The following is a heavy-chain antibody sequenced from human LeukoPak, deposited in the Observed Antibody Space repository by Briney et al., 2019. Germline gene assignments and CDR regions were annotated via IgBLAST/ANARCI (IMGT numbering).Heavy chain of an antibody. D-gene: IGHD1-26*01. CDR2: IWYDGSNK. Sequence: GRSLRLSCAASGFTFSSYGMHWVRQAPGKGLEWVAVIWYDGSNKYYADSVKGRFTISRDNSKNTLYLQMNSLRAEDTAVYYCAREAVGAPFDYWGQGTLVTVSS. J-gene: IGHJ4*02. V-gene: IGHV3-33*01. CDR3: AREAVGAPFDY. CDR1: GFTFSSYG.